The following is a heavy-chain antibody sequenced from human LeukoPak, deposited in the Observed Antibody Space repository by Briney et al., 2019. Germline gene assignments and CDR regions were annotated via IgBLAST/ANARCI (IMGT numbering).Heavy chain of an antibody. Sequence: SETLSLTCTVSGGSINSYYWSWIRQPAGKGLEWIGRIYASGSTNYSPSLKSRVTISIDQSKNRFSLKLSSVTAADTAVYYCARQNREMATIQIEYWGQGTLVTVSS. CDR2: IYASGST. J-gene: IGHJ4*02. D-gene: IGHD5-24*01. CDR1: GGSINSYY. V-gene: IGHV4-4*07. CDR3: ARQNREMATIQIEY.